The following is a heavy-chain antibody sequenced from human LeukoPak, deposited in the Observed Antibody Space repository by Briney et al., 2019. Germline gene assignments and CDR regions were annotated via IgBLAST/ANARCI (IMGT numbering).Heavy chain of an antibody. J-gene: IGHJ4*02. CDR1: GFTFGDSA. CDR2: IRSKAYGATT. Sequence: GGSLRLSCTTSGFTFGDSALNWVRQAPGKGLEWLGFIRSKAYGATTEYAASVRGRFTILRDDSKGIAFLQMNSLKTEDTAVYYCTRGAPIAYWGQGTLVTVSS. V-gene: IGHV3-49*04. CDR3: TRGAPIAY.